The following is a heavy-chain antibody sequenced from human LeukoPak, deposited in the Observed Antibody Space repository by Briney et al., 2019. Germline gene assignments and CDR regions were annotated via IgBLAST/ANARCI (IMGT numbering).Heavy chain of an antibody. D-gene: IGHD1-26*01. CDR2: IYYSGST. V-gene: IGHV4-39*01. CDR1: GGSITSSSYY. CDR3: AGQYSGSYPGSYYYYMDV. Sequence: MTSETLSLTCTVSGGSITSSSYYWGWIRQPPGKGLEWIGSIYYSGSTYYNPSLKSRVTISVDTSKNQFSLKLSSVTATDTAVYCCAGQYSGSYPGSYYYYMDVWGKGTTVTVSS. J-gene: IGHJ6*03.